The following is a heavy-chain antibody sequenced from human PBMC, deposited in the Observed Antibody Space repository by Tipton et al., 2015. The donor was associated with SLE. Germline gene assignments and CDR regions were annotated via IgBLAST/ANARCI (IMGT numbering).Heavy chain of an antibody. CDR1: GGSFSGYY. CDR2: INHSGST. V-gene: IGHV4-34*01. D-gene: IGHD2-21*01. J-gene: IGHJ5*02. CDR3: AREASYCGGDCYPSWFDP. Sequence: LRLSCAVYGGSFSGYYWSWIRQPPGKGLEWIGEINHSGSTNYNPSLKSQVTISVDTSKNQFSLKLSSVTAADTAVYYCAREASYCGGDCYPSWFDPWGQGTLVTVSS.